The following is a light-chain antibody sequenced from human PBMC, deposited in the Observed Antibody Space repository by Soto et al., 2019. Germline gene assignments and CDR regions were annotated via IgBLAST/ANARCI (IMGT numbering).Light chain of an antibody. Sequence: EIVMTQFPVTPSKSAGEGATFSCRASQSISTKVAWYQQRPGQAPRLLIYGASTRATGIPARFSGSGSGTEVTITISSLQSEDGTVYDGQQSNNWPRTFGQGTKVDNK. CDR3: QQSNNWPRT. CDR1: QSISTK. V-gene: IGKV3-15*01. J-gene: IGKJ1*01. CDR2: GAS.